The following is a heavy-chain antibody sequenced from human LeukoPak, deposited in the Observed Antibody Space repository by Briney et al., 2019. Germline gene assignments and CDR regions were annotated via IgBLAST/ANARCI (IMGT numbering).Heavy chain of an antibody. CDR3: ARDSGRYYDSSV. CDR1: GYSISSGYY. Sequence: SETLSLTCTVSGYSISSGYYWGWIRQPPGKGLEWIGSIYHSGSTYYNPSLKSRVTISVDTSKNQFSLKLSSVTAADTAVYYCARDSGRYYDSSVWGQGTLVTVSS. J-gene: IGHJ4*02. D-gene: IGHD3-22*01. CDR2: IYHSGST. V-gene: IGHV4-38-2*02.